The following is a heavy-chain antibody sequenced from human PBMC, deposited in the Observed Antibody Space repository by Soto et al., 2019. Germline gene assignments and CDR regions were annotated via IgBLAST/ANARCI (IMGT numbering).Heavy chain of an antibody. J-gene: IGHJ4*02. Sequence: QVQLVESGGGVVQPGRSLRLSCAASGFTFSSYGMHWVRQAPGKGLEWVAVIWYDGSNKYYADSVKGRFTISRDNSKNTLYLQMNSLRAEDTAVYYCARGPPKAAAGYDYWGQGTLVTVSS. D-gene: IGHD6-13*01. CDR2: IWYDGSNK. V-gene: IGHV3-33*01. CDR1: GFTFSSYG. CDR3: ARGPPKAAAGYDY.